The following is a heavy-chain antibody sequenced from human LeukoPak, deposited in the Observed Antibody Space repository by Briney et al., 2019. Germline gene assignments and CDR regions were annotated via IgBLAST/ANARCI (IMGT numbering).Heavy chain of an antibody. Sequence: GGSLRLSCAASGFTFSSYAMHWVRQAPGKGLGWVAVISYDGSNKYYADSVKGRFTISRDNSKNTLYLQMNSLRAEDTAVYYCARGRFGPAADDAFDIWGQGTMVTVSS. D-gene: IGHD2-2*01. V-gene: IGHV3-30*04. CDR2: ISYDGSNK. CDR3: ARGRFGPAADDAFDI. CDR1: GFTFSSYA. J-gene: IGHJ3*02.